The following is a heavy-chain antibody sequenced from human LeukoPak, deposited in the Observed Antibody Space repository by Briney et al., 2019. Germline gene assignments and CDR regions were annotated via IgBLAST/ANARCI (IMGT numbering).Heavy chain of an antibody. CDR2: ISGSGGST. D-gene: IGHD4-17*01. CDR3: AKLIDYDFDY. CDR1: GYTFTSQG. Sequence: ASVKVSCKASGYTFTSQGISWVRPAPGKGLEWVSAISGSGGSTYYADSVKGRFTISRDNSKNTLYLQMNSLRAEDTAVYYCAKLIDYDFDYWGQGTLVTVSS. V-gene: IGHV3-23*01. J-gene: IGHJ4*02.